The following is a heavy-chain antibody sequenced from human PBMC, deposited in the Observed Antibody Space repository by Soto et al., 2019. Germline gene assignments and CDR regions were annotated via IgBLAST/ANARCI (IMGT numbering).Heavy chain of an antibody. V-gene: IGHV1-69*13. CDR1: GGTFSSYA. CDR2: IIPIFGTA. D-gene: IGHD6-6*01. J-gene: IGHJ6*02. Sequence: SVKVSCNASGGTFSSYAISWVRQAPGQGLEWMGGIIPIFGTANYAQKFQGRVTITADESTSTAYMELSSLRSEDTAVYYCARYSSSSPYYYYGMDVWGQGTTVTVSS. CDR3: ARYSSSSPYYYYGMDV.